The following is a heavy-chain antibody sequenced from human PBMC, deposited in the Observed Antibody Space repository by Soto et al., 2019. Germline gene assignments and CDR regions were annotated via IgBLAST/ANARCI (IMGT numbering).Heavy chain of an antibody. D-gene: IGHD5-18*01. CDR3: ASGYSYGPQGWIYYFDY. Sequence: QVQLVQSGAEVKKPGASVKVSCKASGYTFTSYGISWVRQAPGQGLEWMGWISAYNGNTNYAQKLQGRVTMTTDTTTSTAYMELRSLRSDDTAVYYCASGYSYGPQGWIYYFDYWGQGTLVTVSS. J-gene: IGHJ4*02. CDR2: ISAYNGNT. CDR1: GYTFTSYG. V-gene: IGHV1-18*01.